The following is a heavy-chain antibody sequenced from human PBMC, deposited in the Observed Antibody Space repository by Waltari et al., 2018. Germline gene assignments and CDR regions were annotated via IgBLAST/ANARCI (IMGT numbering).Heavy chain of an antibody. CDR3: AKDLGGTGDY. Sequence: EVQLLESGGGLVQPGGSLRLSCAASGFTFRRYAMSWVRQAPGKGLEWVSVIYSGGSTYYADSVKGRFTISRDNSKNTLYLQMNSLRAEDTAVYYCAKDLGGTGDYWGQGTLVTVSS. V-gene: IGHV3-23*03. D-gene: IGHD3-10*01. CDR1: GFTFRRYA. J-gene: IGHJ4*02. CDR2: IYSGGST.